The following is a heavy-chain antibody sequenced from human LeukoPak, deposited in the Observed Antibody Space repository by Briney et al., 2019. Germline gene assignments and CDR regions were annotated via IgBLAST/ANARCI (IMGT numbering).Heavy chain of an antibody. V-gene: IGHV4-34*01. CDR3: ARGGPAAAGVYYYGMDV. J-gene: IGHJ6*02. CDR2: INHSGST. D-gene: IGHD6-13*01. CDR1: GGSFSGYY. Sequence: PSETLSLTCAVYGGSFSGYYWSWIRQPPGKGLEWIGEINHSGSTNYNPSLKSRVTISVDTSKNQFSLKLSSVTAADTAVYYCARGGPAAAGVYYYGMDVWGQETTVTVSS.